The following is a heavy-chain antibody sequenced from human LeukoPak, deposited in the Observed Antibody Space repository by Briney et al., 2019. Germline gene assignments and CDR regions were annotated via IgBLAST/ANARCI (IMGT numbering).Heavy chain of an antibody. CDR2: INPNSGGT. CDR3: VRDHYVSGNYVLDDY. Sequence: ASVKVSCKASGYTFTGYYMHWVRQAPGQGLEWMGWINPNSGGTNYAQKFQGRVTMTGDTSISAAYMVLSRLRSDDTAVYYCVRDHYVSGNYVLDDYWGQGTLVTVSS. D-gene: IGHD3-16*01. V-gene: IGHV1-2*02. CDR1: GYTFTGYY. J-gene: IGHJ4*02.